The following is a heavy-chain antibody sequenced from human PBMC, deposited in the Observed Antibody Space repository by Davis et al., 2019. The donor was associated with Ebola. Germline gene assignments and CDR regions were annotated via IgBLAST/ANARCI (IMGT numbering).Heavy chain of an antibody. J-gene: IGHJ5*02. CDR3: AREEVTIFGVVITPGWFDP. V-gene: IGHV1-69*13. Sequence: SVKVSCKASGGTFSSYAISWVRQAPGQGLEWMGGIIPIFGTANYAQKFQGRVTITADESTSTVYMDLSSLRSEDTAVYYCAREEVTIFGVVITPGWFDPWGQGTLVTVSS. CDR2: IIPIFGTA. D-gene: IGHD3-3*01. CDR1: GGTFSSYA.